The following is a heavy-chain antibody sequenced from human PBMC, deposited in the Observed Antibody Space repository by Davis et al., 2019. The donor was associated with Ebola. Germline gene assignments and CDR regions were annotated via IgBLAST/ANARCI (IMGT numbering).Heavy chain of an antibody. J-gene: IGHJ6*04. D-gene: IGHD6-19*01. V-gene: IGHV3-33*06. CDR2: IYFDGGNK. CDR3: AKGGSGWPSDYSYDTGV. Sequence: PGGSLRLSCAASGFPFSSYGMHWVRQAPGKGLEWVAVIYFDGGNKYYADSVEGRFTISRDNSRNTLYLQMTSLRVDDTAVYYCAKGGSGWPSDYSYDTGVWGNGTTVTVSS. CDR1: GFPFSSYG.